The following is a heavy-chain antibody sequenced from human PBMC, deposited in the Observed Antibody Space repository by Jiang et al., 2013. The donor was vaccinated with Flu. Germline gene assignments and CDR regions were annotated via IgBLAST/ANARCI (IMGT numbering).Heavy chain of an antibody. J-gene: IGHJ4*02. CDR1: GFTFSSYS. Sequence: VQLLESGGGLVKPGGSLRLSCAASGFTFSSYSMNWVRQAPGKGLEWVSSISSSSSYIYYADSVKGRFTISRDNAKNSLYLQMNSLRAEDTAVYYCASGDSSGLTYWGQGTLVTVSS. CDR3: ASGDSSGLTY. CDR2: ISSSSSYI. D-gene: IGHD3-22*01. V-gene: IGHV3-21*01.